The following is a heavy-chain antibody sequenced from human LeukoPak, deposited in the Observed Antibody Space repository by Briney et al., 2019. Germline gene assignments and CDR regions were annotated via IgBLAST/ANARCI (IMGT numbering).Heavy chain of an antibody. V-gene: IGHV4-59*08. D-gene: IGHD2-2*01. Sequence: PSETLSLTCTVSGGSISSYYWSWIRQPPGKGLEWIGFIYYSGSTNYNPSLKSRVTISVDTSKNQFSLNLRSVTDADMAVYYCARSYCSSTSCYAVGAVDIWGQGTMVTVSS. CDR3: ARSYCSSTSCYAVGAVDI. CDR2: IYYSGST. J-gene: IGHJ3*02. CDR1: GGSISSYY.